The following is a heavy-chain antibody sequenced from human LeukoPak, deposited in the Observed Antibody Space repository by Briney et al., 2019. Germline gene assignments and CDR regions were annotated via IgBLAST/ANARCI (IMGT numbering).Heavy chain of an antibody. CDR1: GFTFSMYW. V-gene: IGHV3-7*04. CDR3: ARNRQWLLADY. CDR2: TKQDETEK. J-gene: IGHJ4*02. Sequence: GGSLRLSCADSGFTFSMYWMSWVRQAPGKGLEWVANTKQDETEKHYADSVKGRFTISRDNAQNSLYLQMNSLRAEDTAVYFCARNRQWLLADYWGQGTVVTVSS. D-gene: IGHD3-22*01.